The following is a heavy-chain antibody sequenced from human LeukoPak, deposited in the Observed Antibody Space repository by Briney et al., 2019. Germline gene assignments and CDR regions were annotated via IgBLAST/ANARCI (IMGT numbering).Heavy chain of an antibody. CDR3: VGSYSYYFDY. CDR1: GFAFSSYG. CDR2: ISYDGTKK. V-gene: IGHV3-30*03. D-gene: IGHD1-26*01. Sequence: GGSLRLSCAASGFAFSSYGMHWVRQAPGKGLEWVSLISYDGTKKYYADSVRGRFSISRDDSENTVYLQMNSVSADDTALYYCVGSYSYYFDYWGQGTLVTVSS. J-gene: IGHJ4*02.